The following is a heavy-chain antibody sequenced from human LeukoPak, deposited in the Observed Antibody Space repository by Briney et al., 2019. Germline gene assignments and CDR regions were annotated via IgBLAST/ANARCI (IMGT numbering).Heavy chain of an antibody. Sequence: ASVKVSCKASRYTFTSYGISWVRQAPGQGLECMGWISGYNGNTNYAQKLQGRGTMTTDTSTSTAYMELRSLRSDDTAVYYCARDAGATLLDYWGQGTLVTVSS. V-gene: IGHV1-18*01. CDR2: ISGYNGNT. J-gene: IGHJ4*02. D-gene: IGHD1-26*01. CDR1: RYTFTSYG. CDR3: ARDAGATLLDY.